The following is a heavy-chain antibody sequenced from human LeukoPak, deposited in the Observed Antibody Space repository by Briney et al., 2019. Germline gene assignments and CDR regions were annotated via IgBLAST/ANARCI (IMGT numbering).Heavy chain of an antibody. CDR3: ARGPTYYYDSSGYYYPFDY. Sequence: SETLSLTCTVSDGSIRAYYWSWIRQPPREGLEWIGYIYYSGSTNYNPSLKSRVTISVDTSKNQFSLKMSSVTAADTAVYYCARGPTYYYDSSGYYYPFDYWGQGTLVTVSS. CDR1: DGSIRAYY. V-gene: IGHV4-59*01. D-gene: IGHD3-22*01. J-gene: IGHJ4*02. CDR2: IYYSGST.